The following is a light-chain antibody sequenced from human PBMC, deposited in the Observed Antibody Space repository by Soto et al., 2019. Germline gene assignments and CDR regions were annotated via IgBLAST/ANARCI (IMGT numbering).Light chain of an antibody. J-gene: IGKJ1*01. Sequence: EIVMTQSPATLSVSPGERANLSCSASQSVSRNLAWYQQKPGQAPRLLIYGASTRATGIPARFSGSGSGTEFTLTISSLQSEDFAVYYCQHYNNWPRTFGQGTKVELK. CDR2: GAS. CDR1: QSVSRN. CDR3: QHYNNWPRT. V-gene: IGKV3-15*01.